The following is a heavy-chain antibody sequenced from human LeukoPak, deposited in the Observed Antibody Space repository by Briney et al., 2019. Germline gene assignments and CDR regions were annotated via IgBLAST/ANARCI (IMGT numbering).Heavy chain of an antibody. CDR3: TRDRSALDT. CDR2: ISNIGST. V-gene: IGHV4-59*01. Sequence: SETLSLTCSVSGASISSYFCTWIRQSPGKGLEWIGYISNIGSTNYNPSLKSRVTISGDTSTNQSSLKRSSVTAADTAVYYCTRDRSALDTWGQGTMVTVSS. J-gene: IGHJ3*02. CDR1: GASISSYF.